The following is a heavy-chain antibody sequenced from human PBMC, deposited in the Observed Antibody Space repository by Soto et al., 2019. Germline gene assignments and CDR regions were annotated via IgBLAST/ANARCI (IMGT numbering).Heavy chain of an antibody. D-gene: IGHD3-22*01. V-gene: IGHV1-69*12. CDR2: IIPIFGTA. Sequence: QVQLVQSGAEVKKPGSSVKVSCKASGGTFSSYAISWVRQAPGQGLEWMGGIIPIFGTANYAQKFQGRVTIAADESTSTAYRELSSLRSEDTAVYYCARISSHHYYDSSPWGQGTLVTVSS. CDR1: GGTFSSYA. CDR3: ARISSHHYYDSSP. J-gene: IGHJ5*02.